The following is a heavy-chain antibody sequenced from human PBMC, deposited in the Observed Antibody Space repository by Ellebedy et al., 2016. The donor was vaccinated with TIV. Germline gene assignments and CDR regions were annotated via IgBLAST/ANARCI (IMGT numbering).Heavy chain of an antibody. J-gene: IGHJ4*02. Sequence: MPSETLSLTCTVYGGSFSGYYWSWIRQPPGKGLEWIGEINHSGSTNYNPSLKSRVTISVDTSKNQFSLKLTSVPATDTGVYYCARARVVETRGFDYWGQGTLVTVSS. D-gene: IGHD2-15*01. CDR2: INHSGST. CDR3: ARARVVETRGFDY. CDR1: GGSFSGYY. V-gene: IGHV4-34*01.